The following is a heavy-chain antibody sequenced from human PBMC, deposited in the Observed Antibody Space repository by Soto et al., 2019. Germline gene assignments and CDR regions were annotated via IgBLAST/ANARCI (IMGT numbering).Heavy chain of an antibody. CDR2: IIPIFGAA. CDR1: GGPFSTYA. CDR3: ARGSRDCSGGSCFPLPTAEYFRH. Sequence: SVKISCKASGGPFSTYAFRLVRQAPGQGLKWMREIIPIFGAANYAQKFQDRVTLIADESTSTAYMELSSLRSEDTAVYYCARGSRDCSGGSCFPLPTAEYFRHWGQGTLVTVSS. D-gene: IGHD2-15*01. J-gene: IGHJ1*01. V-gene: IGHV1-69*13.